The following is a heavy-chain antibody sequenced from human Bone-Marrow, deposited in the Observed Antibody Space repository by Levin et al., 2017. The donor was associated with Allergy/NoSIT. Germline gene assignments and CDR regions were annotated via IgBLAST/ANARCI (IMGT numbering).Heavy chain of an antibody. CDR1: GFTFSSYA. Sequence: LSLTCAASGFTFSSYAMSWVRQAPGKGLEWVSAISGSGGSTYYADSVKGRFTISRDNSKNTLYLQMNSLRAEDTAVYYCAKDQVVVVPAAIHWGQGTLVTVSS. D-gene: IGHD2-2*02. J-gene: IGHJ4*02. CDR3: AKDQVVVVPAAIH. V-gene: IGHV3-23*01. CDR2: ISGSGGST.